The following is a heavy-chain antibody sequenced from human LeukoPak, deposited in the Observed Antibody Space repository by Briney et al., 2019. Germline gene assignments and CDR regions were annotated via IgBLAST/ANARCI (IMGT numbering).Heavy chain of an antibody. J-gene: IGHJ4*02. CDR2: IYYSGNT. CDR3: ARDWRGSGSYYPFDY. Sequence: SETLSLTCTVSGGSIRSSSYYWSWIRQPPGKGLEWIGYIYYSGNTNYNPSLKSRVTISVDTSKNQFSLKLSSVTAADTAVYYCARDWRGSGSYYPFDYWGQGTLVTVSS. D-gene: IGHD3-10*01. CDR1: GGSIRSSSYY. V-gene: IGHV4-61*01.